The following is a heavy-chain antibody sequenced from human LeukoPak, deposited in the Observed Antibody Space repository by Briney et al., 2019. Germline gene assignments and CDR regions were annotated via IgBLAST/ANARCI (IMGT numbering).Heavy chain of an antibody. D-gene: IGHD1-26*01. CDR1: GFTLSTYA. J-gene: IGHJ4*02. CDR3: ARLSASSYGKYYFDY. CDR2: ITGDNNYI. Sequence: KPGESLRPSCAASGFTLSTYAMEWVRQAPGRGLEWVSSITGDNNYIYYADSVKGRFTISRDNAKNSLFLHMSSLRAGDTAVYYCARLSASSYGKYYFDYWGQGALVTVSS. V-gene: IGHV3-21*06.